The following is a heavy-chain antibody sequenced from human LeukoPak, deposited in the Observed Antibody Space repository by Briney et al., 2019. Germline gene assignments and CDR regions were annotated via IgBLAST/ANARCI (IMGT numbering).Heavy chain of an antibody. CDR1: DGSLSGYY. Sequence: SETLSLTCTVSDGSLSGYYWSWIRQPPGKGLEWIGYIYHSGSTYYNPSLKSRVTISVDTSKNQFSLKLSSVTAADTAVYYCARDQYDSSGYSGWYFDLWGRGTLVTVSS. J-gene: IGHJ2*01. D-gene: IGHD3-22*01. CDR3: ARDQYDSSGYSGWYFDL. V-gene: IGHV4-59*01. CDR2: IYHSGST.